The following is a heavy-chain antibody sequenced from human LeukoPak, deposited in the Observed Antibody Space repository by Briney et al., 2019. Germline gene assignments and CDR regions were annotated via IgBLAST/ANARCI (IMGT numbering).Heavy chain of an antibody. CDR1: GYTFTSYY. CDR2: INPSGGST. V-gene: IGHV1-46*01. J-gene: IGHJ4*02. D-gene: IGHD5-18*01. CDR3: ASGELWWKPQF. Sequence: ASVKVSCKASGYTFTSYYMHWVRQAPGQGLEWMGIINPSGGSTSYAQKFQGRVTMTRDTSTSTVYMELRSLRSEDTAVYYCASGELWWKPQFWGQGTLVTVSS.